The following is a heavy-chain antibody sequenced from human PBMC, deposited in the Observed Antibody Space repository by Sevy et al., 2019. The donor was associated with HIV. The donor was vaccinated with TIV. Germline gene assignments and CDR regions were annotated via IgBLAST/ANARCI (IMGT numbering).Heavy chain of an antibody. J-gene: IGHJ6*03. CDR1: GGSFSGYY. D-gene: IGHD2-2*01. Sequence: SETLSLTCAVYGGSFSGYYWSWIRQPPGKGLEWIGEINHSGSTNYNPALRSRVTISVDTSKNQFSLKLSSVTAADTAVYYCARGRYCSGTSCLRHYMDVWGKGTTVTVSS. CDR2: INHSGST. CDR3: ARGRYCSGTSCLRHYMDV. V-gene: IGHV4-34*01.